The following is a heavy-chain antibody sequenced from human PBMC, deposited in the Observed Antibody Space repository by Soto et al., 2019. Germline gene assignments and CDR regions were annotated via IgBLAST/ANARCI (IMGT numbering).Heavy chain of an antibody. Sequence: EVQLVESGGGLVQPGGSLRLSCAASGFTVSTYDIHWVRQIPGKGLEWVSGIGSAGGTYYSGSVKGRFTISREGATNSVYLQMIGLKADDTAVYFCARGRYSNGFRIQTVDYWGQGTLVTVSP. V-gene: IGHV3-13*01. CDR1: GFTVSTYD. J-gene: IGHJ4*02. CDR3: ARGRYSNGFRIQTVDY. CDR2: IGSAGGT. D-gene: IGHD4-4*01.